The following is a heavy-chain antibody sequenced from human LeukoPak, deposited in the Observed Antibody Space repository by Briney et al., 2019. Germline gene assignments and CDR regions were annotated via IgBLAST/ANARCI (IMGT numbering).Heavy chain of an antibody. V-gene: IGHV3-23*01. Sequence: GESLRLSCAASRFTFSSYWMHWVRQAPGKGLEWISVISGDGESTHYADSVKGRFTISRDNSKNTLYLQMDSLRAEDTAVYYCARDEYKADAYWGQGTLVTVSS. D-gene: IGHD2/OR15-2a*01. CDR3: ARDEYKADAY. CDR2: ISGDGEST. CDR1: RFTFSSYW. J-gene: IGHJ4*02.